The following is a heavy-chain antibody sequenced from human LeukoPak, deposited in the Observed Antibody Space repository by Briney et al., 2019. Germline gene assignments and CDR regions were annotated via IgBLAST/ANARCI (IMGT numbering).Heavy chain of an antibody. CDR3: ARLGIPHRSGGSCSPAAFDI. CDR1: GYSFTSYW. Sequence: GESLKTSCKGSGYSFTSYWIGWVRQMPGKGLEWMGIIYPGDSDTRYSPSFQGQVTISADKSISTAYLQWSSLKASDTAMYYCARLGIPHRSGGSCSPAAFDIWGQGTMVTVSS. V-gene: IGHV5-51*01. J-gene: IGHJ3*02. D-gene: IGHD2-15*01. CDR2: IYPGDSDT.